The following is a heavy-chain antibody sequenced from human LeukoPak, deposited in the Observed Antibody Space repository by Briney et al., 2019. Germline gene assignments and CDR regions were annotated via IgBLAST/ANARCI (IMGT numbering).Heavy chain of an antibody. V-gene: IGHV4-39*01. CDR2: MYYSGST. CDR3: ARLSTYYDVLTGYPSYFDY. Sequence: SETLSLTCTVSGGSISTSSYYWGWIRQPPGKGLEWVGSMYYSGSTYYNPSLKSRVTISVDTSKNQFSLKLSSVTAADTAVYYCARLSTYYDVLTGYPSYFDYWGQGTLVIVSS. CDR1: GGSISTSSYY. J-gene: IGHJ4*02. D-gene: IGHD3-9*01.